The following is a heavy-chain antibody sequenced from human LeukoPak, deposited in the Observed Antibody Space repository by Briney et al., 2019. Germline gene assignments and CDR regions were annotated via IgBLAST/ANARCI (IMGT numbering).Heavy chain of an antibody. CDR3: ARSHPGLYDFWSHPTFLSYDY. D-gene: IGHD3-3*01. CDR2: INHSGST. V-gene: IGHV4-34*01. J-gene: IGHJ4*02. Sequence: SETLSLTCAVYGGPFSGYYWSWIRQPPGKGLEWIGEINHSGSTNYNPSLKSRVTISVDTSKNQFSLKLSSVTAADTAVYYCARSHPGLYDFWSHPTFLSYDYWGQGTLVTVSS. CDR1: GGPFSGYY.